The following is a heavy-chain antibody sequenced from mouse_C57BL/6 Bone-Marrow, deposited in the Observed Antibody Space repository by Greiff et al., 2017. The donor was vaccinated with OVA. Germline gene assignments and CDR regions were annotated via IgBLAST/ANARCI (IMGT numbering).Heavy chain of an antibody. CDR1: GFTFSSYA. CDR3: TRGTVYFDY. D-gene: IGHD4-1*01. V-gene: IGHV5-9-1*02. J-gene: IGHJ2*01. CDR2: ISSGGDYI. Sequence: EVKLMESGDGLVKPGGSLKLSCAASGFTFSSYAMSWVRQTPEKRLEWVAYISSGGDYIYYADTVKGRFTISRDNARNTLYLQMSSLKSEDTAMYYCTRGTVYFDYWGQGTTLTVSS.